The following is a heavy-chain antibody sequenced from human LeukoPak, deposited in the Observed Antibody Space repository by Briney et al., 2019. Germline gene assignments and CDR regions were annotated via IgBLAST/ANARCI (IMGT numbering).Heavy chain of an antibody. CDR3: ARDQAREGQFDY. CDR2: ISSDGDRT. V-gene: IGHV3-64*04. J-gene: IGHJ4*02. CDR1: GFIFSDYA. Sequence: GGSLRLSCSASGFIFSDYAMRWVRQAPGKGLEYISAISSDGDRTYYADSVKGRFTISRDNSKNTLYLQMNSLRAEDTAVYYCARDQAREGQFDYWGQGTLVTVSS.